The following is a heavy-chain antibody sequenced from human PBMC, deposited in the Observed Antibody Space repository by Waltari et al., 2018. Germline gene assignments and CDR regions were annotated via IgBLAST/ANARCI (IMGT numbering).Heavy chain of an antibody. Sequence: EVQLLESGGGLVQPGGSLRLSCAASGFTFSSYALLWVRQAPGKGLEWVSAISGSGGSTYYADSVKGRFTISRDNSKNTLYLQMNSLRAEDTAVYYCAKDGAMSIAASYWGQGTLVTVSS. CDR3: AKDGAMSIAASY. CDR2: ISGSGGST. J-gene: IGHJ4*02. D-gene: IGHD6-6*01. CDR1: GFTFSSYA. V-gene: IGHV3-23*01.